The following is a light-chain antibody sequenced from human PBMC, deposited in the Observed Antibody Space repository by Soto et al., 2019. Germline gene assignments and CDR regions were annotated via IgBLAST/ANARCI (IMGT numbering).Light chain of an antibody. CDR1: SDDFGGYNY. J-gene: IGLJ1*01. Sequence: QSVLTQPRSVSGSPGQSVTISCTGTSDDFGGYNYVSWYQEHPGKAPKLMIYDVSKRPSGVPDRFSGSKSGNTASLTISGLQAEDEADYYCCSYAGSYTHYVFGTGTKVTVL. CDR3: CSYAGSYTHYV. V-gene: IGLV2-11*01. CDR2: DVS.